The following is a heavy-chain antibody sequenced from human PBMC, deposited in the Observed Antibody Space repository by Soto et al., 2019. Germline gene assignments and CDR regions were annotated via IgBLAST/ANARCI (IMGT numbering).Heavy chain of an antibody. CDR3: ARDGIVVVNNYGMDV. V-gene: IGHV4-31*03. CDR2: IYYSGST. Sequence: LSLTCTVSGGSISSGGYYWSWIRQHPGKGLEWIGYIYYSGSTYYNPSLKSRVTISVDTSKNQFSLKLSSVTAADTAVYYCARDGIVVVNNYGMDVWGQGTTVTVSS. J-gene: IGHJ6*02. D-gene: IGHD2-21*01. CDR1: GGSISSGGYY.